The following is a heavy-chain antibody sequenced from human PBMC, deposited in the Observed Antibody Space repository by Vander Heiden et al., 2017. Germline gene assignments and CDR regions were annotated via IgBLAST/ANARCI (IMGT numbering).Heavy chain of an antibody. J-gene: IGHJ6*02. CDR1: GGTFSSYS. CDR3: ARGGLINTAMVTGGYYYYGMDV. V-gene: IGHV1-69*01. CDR2: IIPIFGTA. Sequence: QVQLVQSGAEVQKPGSSVKVSCKASGGTFSSYSISWVRQAPGQGLEWMGGIIPIFGTANYAQKFQGRVTITADESTSTAYMELSSLRSEDTAVYYCARGGLINTAMVTGGYYYYGMDVWGQGTTVTVSS. D-gene: IGHD5-18*01.